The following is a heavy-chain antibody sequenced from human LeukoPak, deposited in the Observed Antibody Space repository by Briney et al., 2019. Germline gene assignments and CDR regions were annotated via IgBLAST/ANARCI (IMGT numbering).Heavy chain of an antibody. Sequence: GGSLRLSCAASGFTFSSYSMNWVRQAPGKGLEWVSAISGSGGSTYYADSVKGRFTISRDNSKNTLYLQMNSLRAEDTAVYYCATRDGSFDWLLLPFDYWGQGTLVTVSS. V-gene: IGHV3-23*01. D-gene: IGHD3-9*01. CDR3: ATRDGSFDWLLLPFDY. CDR1: GFTFSSYS. J-gene: IGHJ4*02. CDR2: ISGSGGST.